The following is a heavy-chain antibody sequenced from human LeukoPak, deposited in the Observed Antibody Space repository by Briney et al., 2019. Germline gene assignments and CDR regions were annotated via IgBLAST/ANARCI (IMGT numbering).Heavy chain of an antibody. Sequence: PGGSLRLSCAASGFTFSSYAMHWVRQAPGKGLEWVAVILYDGSSKYSADSVKGRFTISRDNSKNTLYLQMNSLRAEDTAVYYCARDRDIVVVPAAPPAYGMDVWGQGTTVTVSS. J-gene: IGHJ6*02. D-gene: IGHD2-2*01. V-gene: IGHV3-30*04. CDR3: ARDRDIVVVPAAPPAYGMDV. CDR2: ILYDGSSK. CDR1: GFTFSSYA.